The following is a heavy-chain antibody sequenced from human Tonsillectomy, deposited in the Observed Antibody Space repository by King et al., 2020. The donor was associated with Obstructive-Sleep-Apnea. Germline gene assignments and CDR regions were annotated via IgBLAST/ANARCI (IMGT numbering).Heavy chain of an antibody. CDR3: AREGISDCGDDCPFDY. Sequence: VQLVESGGGLVQPGGSLRLSCAASGFPLRNYWMSWVRQAPGKGLEWVANIKEDGSEKYYVDSVKGRFTISRGNAKNSLFLQMNSLRAEDTAVYYCAREGISDCGDDCPFDYWGQGSQVTVSS. CDR2: IKEDGSEK. D-gene: IGHD2-21*02. V-gene: IGHV3-7*01. CDR1: GFPLRNYW. J-gene: IGHJ4*02.